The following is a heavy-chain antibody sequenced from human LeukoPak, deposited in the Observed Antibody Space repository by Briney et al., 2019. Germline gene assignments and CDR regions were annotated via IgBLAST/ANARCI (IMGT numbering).Heavy chain of an antibody. D-gene: IGHD5-18*01. CDR3: ATGGMYSYGFTSIGLDI. CDR2: IIPIASTI. V-gene: IGHV1-69*13. Sequence: ASVKVSCKASGGSFSSHAITWVRQARGQGLEWMGGIIPIASTINYAQKFQGRVTITADESTSTAYMELTSLRSEDTAVYYCATGGMYSYGFTSIGLDIWGQGTMVTVSS. J-gene: IGHJ3*02. CDR1: GGSFSSHA.